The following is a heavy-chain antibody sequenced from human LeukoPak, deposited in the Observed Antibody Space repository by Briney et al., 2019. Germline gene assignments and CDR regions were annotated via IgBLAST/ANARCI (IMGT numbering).Heavy chain of an antibody. Sequence: KPGGSLRLSCAASGFTFSSYSMNWVRQAPGKGLEWVSSISSSSSYIYYADSVKGRFTISRDNAKNSLYLQMNSLRVEDTAVYYCARGIKCSYASSDYWGQGTLVTVSS. CDR1: GFTFSSYS. CDR3: ARGIKCSYASSDY. V-gene: IGHV3-21*01. D-gene: IGHD2-2*01. J-gene: IGHJ4*02. CDR2: ISSSSSYI.